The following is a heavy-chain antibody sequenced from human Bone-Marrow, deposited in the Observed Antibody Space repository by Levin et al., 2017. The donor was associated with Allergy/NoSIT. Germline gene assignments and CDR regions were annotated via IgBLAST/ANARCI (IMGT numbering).Heavy chain of an antibody. CDR3: ARGATQKYYFDY. V-gene: IGHV3-33*01. CDR2: IWYDGSNK. Sequence: GESLKISCAASGFTFSSYGMHWVRQAPGKGLEWVAVIWYDGSNKYYADSVKGRFTISRDNSKNTLYLQMNSLRAEDTAVYYCARGATQKYYFDYWGQGTLVTVSS. CDR1: GFTFSSYG. J-gene: IGHJ4*02.